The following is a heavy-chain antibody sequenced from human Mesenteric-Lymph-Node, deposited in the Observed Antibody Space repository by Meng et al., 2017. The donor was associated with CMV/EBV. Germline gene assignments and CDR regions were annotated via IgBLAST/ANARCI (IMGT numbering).Heavy chain of an antibody. J-gene: IGHJ4*02. CDR1: GFTFSNHA. D-gene: IGHD3-22*01. V-gene: IGHV3-23*01. CDR3: AKGLYYRDSSGYLPGDY. Sequence: GGSLRLSCEASGFTFSNHAMSWVRQAPGKGLEWVSSISVSATTTYYADSVKGRFTISRDTSNNTLYLQMNSLRADDTAIYYCAKGLYYRDSSGYLPGDYWGQGTPVTVSS. CDR2: ISVSATTT.